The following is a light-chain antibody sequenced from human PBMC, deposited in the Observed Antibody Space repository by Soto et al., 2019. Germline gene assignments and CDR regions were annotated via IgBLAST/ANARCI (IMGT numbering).Light chain of an antibody. Sequence: DIQMTQSPSTLSASVGDRVTITCRASQSISSWLAWYQQKPGKAPKLLIYDASSLESGVPSRFSGSGPGTEFTLTISSLQPDDFATYYCQQYNSYSPPFGGGTKVEIK. CDR3: QQYNSYSPP. CDR2: DAS. CDR1: QSISSW. J-gene: IGKJ4*02. V-gene: IGKV1-5*01.